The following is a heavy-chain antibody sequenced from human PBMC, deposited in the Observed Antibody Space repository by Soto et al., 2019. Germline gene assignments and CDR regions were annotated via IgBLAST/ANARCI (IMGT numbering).Heavy chain of an antibody. CDR1: GYTFINYY. CDR3: GRDLAAGDY. D-gene: IGHD6-13*01. J-gene: IGHJ4*02. Sequence: QVQLVQSGAEVKKPGASVKLSCKASGYTFINYYIHWVRQAPGQGLEWMGIFNPTSGSTNYAQKFRGRVPLTMDTSTRTVYMELSSLRFDDTALYYWGRDLAAGDYGGQGPLVPVSS. CDR2: FNPTSGST. V-gene: IGHV1-46*01.